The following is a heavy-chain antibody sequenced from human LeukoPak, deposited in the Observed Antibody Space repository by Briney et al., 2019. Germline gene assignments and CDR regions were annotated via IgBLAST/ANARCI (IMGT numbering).Heavy chain of an antibody. CDR3: ARGHHWNIDY. V-gene: IGHV4-34*01. J-gene: IGHJ4*02. CDR1: GGSFSGYY. CDR2: INHSGST. D-gene: IGHD1-1*01. Sequence: PSETLSLTCAVYGGSFSGYYWSWIRQPPGKGLEWIGEINHSGSTNYNPSLKSRVTISVDTSKNQFSLKLSSATAADTAVYYCARGHHWNIDYWGQGTLVTVSS.